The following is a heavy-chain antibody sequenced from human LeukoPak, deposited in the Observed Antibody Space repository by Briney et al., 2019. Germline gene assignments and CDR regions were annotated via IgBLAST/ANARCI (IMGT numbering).Heavy chain of an antibody. CDR2: ISYDGSNK. Sequence: GGSLRLSCAASGFTFSSYAMHWVRQAPGKGLEWVAVISYDGSNKYYADSVKGRFTISRDNSKNTLYLQVNSLRAEDTAVYYCARDHCSSTSCYFDYWGQGTLVTVSS. V-gene: IGHV3-30-3*01. J-gene: IGHJ4*02. D-gene: IGHD2-2*01. CDR1: GFTFSSYA. CDR3: ARDHCSSTSCYFDY.